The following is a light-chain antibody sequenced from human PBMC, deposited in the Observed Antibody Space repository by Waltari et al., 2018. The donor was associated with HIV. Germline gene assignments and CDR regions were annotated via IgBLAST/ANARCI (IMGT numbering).Light chain of an antibody. Sequence: SYVLTQPPSVSVAPGKTARITCGGNNIGSKSVHWYQQKPGQAPVLVIYYDSDRPSGIPERFSGSNSGNMATLTISRVEAGDEADYYCQVWDSSSDHPVFGGGTKLTVL. CDR3: QVWDSSSDHPV. V-gene: IGLV3-21*04. CDR1: NIGSKS. CDR2: YDS. J-gene: IGLJ3*02.